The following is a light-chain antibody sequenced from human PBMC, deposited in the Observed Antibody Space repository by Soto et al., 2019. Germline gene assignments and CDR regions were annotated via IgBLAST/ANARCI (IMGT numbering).Light chain of an antibody. J-gene: IGLJ1*01. CDR3: SSYTNINTRACV. Sequence: QSALTQPASVSGSPGQSITISCTGTSGDIGSYNRVSWYQQHPGKAPKLIIYEVTDRPSGVSNRFSGSKSGNTASLIIFGLQAEDEAEYYCSSYTNINTRACVFGTGTQLTVL. CDR1: SGDIGSYNR. CDR2: EVT. V-gene: IGLV2-14*01.